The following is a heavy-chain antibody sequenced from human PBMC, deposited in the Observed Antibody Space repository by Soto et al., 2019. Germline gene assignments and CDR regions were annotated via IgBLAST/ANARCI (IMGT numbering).Heavy chain of an antibody. CDR2: IYYSGST. J-gene: IGHJ5*02. Sequence: SETLSLTCTVSGGSISSGGYYWSWIRQHPGKGLEWIGHIYYSGSTYYNPSLKGRGTISDDTSKDQFSLKLSSVTAADTAVYYCARDHGLAAAGEAYNWFDPWGQGTLVTVSS. D-gene: IGHD6-13*01. V-gene: IGHV4-31*03. CDR1: GGSISSGGYY. CDR3: ARDHGLAAAGEAYNWFDP.